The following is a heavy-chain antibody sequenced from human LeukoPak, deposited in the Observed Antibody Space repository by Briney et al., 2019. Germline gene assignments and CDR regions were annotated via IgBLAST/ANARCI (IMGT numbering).Heavy chain of an antibody. D-gene: IGHD3-10*01. V-gene: IGHV3-64*01. J-gene: IGHJ4*02. CDR2: ISSNGGST. CDR1: GFTFSSYA. Sequence: PGGSLRLSCAASGFTFSSYAMHWVRQAPGKGLEYVSAISSNGGSTYYANPVKGRFTISRDNSKNTLYLQMGSLRAEDMAVYYCARWVSGSGSYTSDYWGQGTLVTVSS. CDR3: ARWVSGSGSYTSDY.